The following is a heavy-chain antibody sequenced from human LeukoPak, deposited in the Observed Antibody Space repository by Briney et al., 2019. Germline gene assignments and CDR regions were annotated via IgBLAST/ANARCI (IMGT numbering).Heavy chain of an antibody. D-gene: IGHD5-18*01. V-gene: IGHV3-23*01. CDR3: AKDTAMDYFDY. Sequence: GGSLRLSCAASGFTFSSYAMSWVHQAPGKGLEWVSAISGSGGSTFYADSVKGRFTISRDNSKNTLYLQMNSLRAEDTAVYYCAKDTAMDYFDYWGQGTLVTVSS. CDR1: GFTFSSYA. CDR2: ISGSGGST. J-gene: IGHJ4*02.